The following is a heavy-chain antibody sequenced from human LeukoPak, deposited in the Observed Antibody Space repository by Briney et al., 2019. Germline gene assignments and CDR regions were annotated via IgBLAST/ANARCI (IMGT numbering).Heavy chain of an antibody. CDR1: GFTFSSHA. J-gene: IGHJ4*02. CDR3: ARETDSSGYYSLDD. CDR2: INRDGSST. D-gene: IGHD3-22*01. Sequence: PGGSLRLSCAASGFTFSSHAMHWVRQAPGKGLVWVSRINRDGSSTNYADSVKGRFTISRDNAKNTLYLQMNSLRAEDTAVYYCARETDSSGYYSLDDWGQGTLVTVSS. V-gene: IGHV3-74*01.